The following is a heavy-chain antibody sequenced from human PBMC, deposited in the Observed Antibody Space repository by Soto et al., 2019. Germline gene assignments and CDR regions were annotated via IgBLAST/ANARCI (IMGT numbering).Heavy chain of an antibody. CDR2: IYYSGST. V-gene: IGHV4-59*01. CDR1: GGSISSYY. D-gene: IGHD3-9*01. J-gene: IGHJ5*02. Sequence: PSETLSLTCTVSGGSISSYYWSWIRQPPGKGLEWIGYIYYSGSTNYNPSLKSRVTISVDTSKNQFSLKLSSVTAADTAVYYCTLLRYFDWLLSPFDPWGQGTLVTVSS. CDR3: TLLRYFDWLLSPFDP.